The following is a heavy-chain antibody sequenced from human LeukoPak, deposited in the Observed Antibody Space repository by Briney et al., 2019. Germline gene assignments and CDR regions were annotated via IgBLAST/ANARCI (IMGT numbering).Heavy chain of an antibody. CDR2: IFRTGST. V-gene: IGHV4-39*02. Sequence: SETLSLTCTVSGGSIGSSSYYWGWIRQPPGKGLEWIGSIFRTGSTYYSASLKSRVSISVDTSKNHFALKLASVTAADTAVYFCARRVGFYGSGSLNYFDPWGQGILVSVSS. J-gene: IGHJ5*01. CDR3: ARRVGFYGSGSLNYFDP. D-gene: IGHD3-10*01. CDR1: GGSIGSSSYY.